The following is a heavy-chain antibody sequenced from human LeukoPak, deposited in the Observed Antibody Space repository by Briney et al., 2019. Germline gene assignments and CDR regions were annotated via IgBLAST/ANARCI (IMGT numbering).Heavy chain of an antibody. D-gene: IGHD2-2*01. Sequence: GASVKVSCKASGYTFTSYYMHWVRQAPGQGLEWMGWINPNSGGINYAQKFQGGVTMTRDTSISTAYMELSRLRSDDTAVYYCARVDGSEVVPASYWGQGTLVIVT. CDR1: GYTFTSYY. CDR2: INPNSGGI. V-gene: IGHV1-2*02. CDR3: ARVDGSEVVPASY. J-gene: IGHJ4*02.